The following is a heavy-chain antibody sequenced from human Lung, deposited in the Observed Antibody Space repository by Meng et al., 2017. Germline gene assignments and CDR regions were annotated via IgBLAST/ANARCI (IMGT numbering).Heavy chain of an antibody. CDR2: IKHSGST. CDR3: ARGPITETHDFDS. Sequence: QQKQGGGGLLNPSETLALTFAVYGGSLSGYYWSWIRQPPGRGLEWIGQIKHSGSTIYNPSLKSRVTISLDTPNNHFSLKLNSVTAADTAVYFCARGPITETHDFDSWGQGTLVTVSS. V-gene: IGHV4-34*02. J-gene: IGHJ4*02. CDR1: GGSLSGYY. D-gene: IGHD4-17*01.